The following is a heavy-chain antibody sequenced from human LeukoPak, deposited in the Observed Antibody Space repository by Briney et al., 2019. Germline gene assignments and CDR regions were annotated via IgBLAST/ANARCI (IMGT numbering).Heavy chain of an antibody. CDR1: GGSFSGYS. V-gene: IGHV4-34*01. J-gene: IGHJ4*02. D-gene: IGHD3-22*01. CDR2: INHSGST. Sequence: PSETLSLTCAVYGGSFSGYSWSWIRQPPGKGLEWIGEINHSGSTNYNPSLKSRVTLSVDTSKNQFSLKLSSVTAADTAVYYCAGGPYYYDSSGYLNYWGQGTLVTVS. CDR3: AGGPYYYDSSGYLNY.